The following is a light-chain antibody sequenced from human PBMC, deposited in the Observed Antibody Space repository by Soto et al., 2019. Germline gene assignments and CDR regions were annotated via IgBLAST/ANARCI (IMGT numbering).Light chain of an antibody. V-gene: IGLV1-47*02. CDR3: VAWDDSLSGPV. CDR1: SSNIGSNF. J-gene: IGLJ2*01. Sequence: QSVLTQPPSASGTPGQRVTISCSGSSSNIGSNFGYWYQQLPGTAPKLLIYSNSQRPSGVPDRFSGSKSGTSVSLAISGLRSEDEADYYCVAWDDSLSGPVFGGGTKLTVL. CDR2: SNS.